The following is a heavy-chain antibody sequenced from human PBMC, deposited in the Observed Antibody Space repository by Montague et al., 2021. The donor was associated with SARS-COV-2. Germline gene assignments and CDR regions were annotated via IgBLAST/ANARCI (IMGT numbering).Heavy chain of an antibody. Sequence: CLRLSCAASGFTFDDYAMHWVRQAPGKGLEWVSGISWNSGSIGYADSVKGRFTISRDNAKNSLYLQMNSLRAEDTALYYCAKDGSSSWYGWFDPWGQGTLVTVSS. CDR3: AKDGSSSWYGWFDP. D-gene: IGHD6-13*01. CDR1: GFTFDDYA. CDR2: ISWNSGSI. V-gene: IGHV3-9*01. J-gene: IGHJ5*02.